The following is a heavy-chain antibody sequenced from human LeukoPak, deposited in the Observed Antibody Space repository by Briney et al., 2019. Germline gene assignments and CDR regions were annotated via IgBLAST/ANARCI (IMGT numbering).Heavy chain of an antibody. D-gene: IGHD2-2*01. CDR3: ARGGYCSSTSCHRGAFDI. CDR2: INSDGSST. J-gene: IGHJ3*02. V-gene: IGHV3-74*01. CDR1: GFTFSSYW. Sequence: GGSLRLSCAASGFTFSSYWMHWVRQAPGKGLVWVSRINSDGSSTSYADSVKGRSTISRDNAKNTLYLQMNSLRAEDTAVYYCARGGYCSSTSCHRGAFDIWGQGTMVTVSS.